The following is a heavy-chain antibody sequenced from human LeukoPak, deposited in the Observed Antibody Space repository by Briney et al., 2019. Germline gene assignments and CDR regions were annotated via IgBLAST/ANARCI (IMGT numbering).Heavy chain of an antibody. V-gene: IGHV1-46*01. D-gene: IGHD3-16*02. CDR2: INPSGGST. Sequence: ASVKVSCKASGYTFTSYDINWVRQATGQGLEWMGIINPSGGSTSYAQKFQGRVTMTRDTSISTAYMELSRLRSDDTAVYYCARDFDYVWGSYRNPFDYWGQGTLVTVSS. CDR3: ARDFDYVWGSYRNPFDY. J-gene: IGHJ4*02. CDR1: GYTFTSYD.